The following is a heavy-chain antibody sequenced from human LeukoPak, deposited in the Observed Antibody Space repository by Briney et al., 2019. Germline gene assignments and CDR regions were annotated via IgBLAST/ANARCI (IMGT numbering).Heavy chain of an antibody. V-gene: IGHV1-69*13. D-gene: IGHD3-3*01. CDR3: ATAPKGCDFWSGYYLCYFDY. J-gene: IGHJ4*02. Sequence: ASVKVSCKASGGTFSSYAISWVRQAPGQGLEWMGGIIPIFGTANYAQKFQGRVTVTADESTSTAYIELSSLISEDTAVYYCATAPKGCDFWSGYYLCYFDYWGQGTLVTVSS. CDR2: IIPIFGTA. CDR1: GGTFSSYA.